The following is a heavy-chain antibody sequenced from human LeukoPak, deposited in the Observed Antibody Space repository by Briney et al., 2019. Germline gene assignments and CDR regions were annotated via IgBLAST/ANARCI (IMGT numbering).Heavy chain of an antibody. CDR3: AREDFDAFDT. Sequence: GGSLRLSCSASGFTFNSYWMHWVRQVPGKGLEWISYISSSGSTIYYADSVKGRFTISRDNAKSSLYLQMNSLRAEDRGVYYCAREDFDAFDTWGQGTMVTVSS. D-gene: IGHD3/OR15-3a*01. J-gene: IGHJ3*02. V-gene: IGHV3-48*04. CDR1: GFTFNSYW. CDR2: ISSSGSTI.